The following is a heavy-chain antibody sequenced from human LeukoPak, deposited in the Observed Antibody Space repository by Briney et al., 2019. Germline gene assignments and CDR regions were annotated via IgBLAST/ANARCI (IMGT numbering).Heavy chain of an antibody. CDR3: TGNYYGSGSYADFDY. CDR1: GFTFSSYS. D-gene: IGHD3-10*01. Sequence: GGSLRLSCAASGFTFSSYSMNWVRQASGKGLEWVGRIRSTANGYATAYAASVKGRFTISRDDSKNTAYLQMDSLKTEDTAVYYCTGNYYGSGSYADFDYWGQGTLVTVSS. CDR2: IRSTANGYAT. J-gene: IGHJ4*02. V-gene: IGHV3-73*01.